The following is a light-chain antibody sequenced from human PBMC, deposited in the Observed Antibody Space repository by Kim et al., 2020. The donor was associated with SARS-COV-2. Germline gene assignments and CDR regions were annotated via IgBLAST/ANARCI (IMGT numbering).Light chain of an antibody. CDR1: QSISTY. Sequence: DIQMTQSPFSLSASVGDRVTITCRASQSISTYLNWYQQKPGKAPKLLIYAASSLPSGVPSRFSGSGSGIDFTLTISSLQPEDFATYYCQQGYSTFGQGTKLEI. V-gene: IGKV1-39*01. CDR2: AAS. J-gene: IGKJ2*01. CDR3: QQGYST.